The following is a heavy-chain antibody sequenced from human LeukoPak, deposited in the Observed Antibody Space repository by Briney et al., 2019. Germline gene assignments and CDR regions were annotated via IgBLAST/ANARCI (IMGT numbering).Heavy chain of an antibody. CDR1: GFTFSSYE. V-gene: IGHV3-48*03. CDR2: ISSSGSTM. CDR3: ARDLGFSY. J-gene: IGHJ4*02. Sequence: GGSLRLSCAASGFTFSSYEMNWVRQAPGKGLEWVSYISSSGSTMYYADSVKGRFTISRDNAKNSLYLQMNSLRAEDTAVYYCARDLGFSYWGQGTLVTVSS.